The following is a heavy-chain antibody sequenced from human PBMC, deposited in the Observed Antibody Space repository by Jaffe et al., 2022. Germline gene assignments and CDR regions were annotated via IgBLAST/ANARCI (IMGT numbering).Heavy chain of an antibody. D-gene: IGHD1-7*01. CDR1: GGSISSSSYY. CDR2: IYYSGST. J-gene: IGHJ4*02. V-gene: IGHV4-39*01. Sequence: QLQLQESGPGLVKPSETLSLTCTVSGGSISSSSYYWGWIRQPPGKGLEWIGSIYYSGSTYYNPSLKSRVTISVDTSKNQFSLKLSSVTAADTAVYYCARHVLELRSLYYFDYWGQGTLVTVSS. CDR3: ARHVLELRSLYYFDY.